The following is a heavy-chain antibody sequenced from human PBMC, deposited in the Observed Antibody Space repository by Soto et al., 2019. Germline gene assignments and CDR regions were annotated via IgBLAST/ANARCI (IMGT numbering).Heavy chain of an antibody. Sequence: SETLSLTCTVSGGSISSGSYYWSWIRQHPGKGLEWIGYIYYSGSTYYNPSLKSRVTISVDTSKNQFSLKLSSVTAADTAVYYCPRVRTQYVQAWGQGTLVTVSS. CDR3: PRVRTQYVQA. V-gene: IGHV4-31*03. D-gene: IGHD3-16*01. CDR2: IYYSGST. J-gene: IGHJ5*02. CDR1: GGSISSGSYY.